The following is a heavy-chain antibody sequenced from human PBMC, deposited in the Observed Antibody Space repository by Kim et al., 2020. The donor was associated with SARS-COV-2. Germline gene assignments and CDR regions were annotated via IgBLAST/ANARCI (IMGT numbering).Heavy chain of an antibody. CDR3: ARDNKGRDTAMVTINWFDP. J-gene: IGHJ5*02. D-gene: IGHD5-18*01. CDR2: ISSSGSTI. CDR1: GFTFSSYE. V-gene: IGHV3-48*03. Sequence: GGSLRLSCAASGFTFSSYEMNWVRQAPGKGLEWVSYISSSGSTIYYADSVKGRFTISRDNAKNSLYLQMNSLRAEDTAVYYCARDNKGRDTAMVTINWFDPWGQGTLVTLSS.